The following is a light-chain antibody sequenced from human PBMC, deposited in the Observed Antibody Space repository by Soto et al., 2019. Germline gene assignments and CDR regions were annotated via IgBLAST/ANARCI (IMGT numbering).Light chain of an antibody. CDR3: QQYNTYWET. CDR2: DAS. Sequence: DIQMTQSPSTLSASVGDIVTITCRASQSVSSWLAWYQQKPGKAPKLLIYDASSLESGVPSRFSGSGSGTEFTLTISSLQSDDSATYYCQQYNTYWETFGQGTKVEIK. J-gene: IGKJ1*01. CDR1: QSVSSW. V-gene: IGKV1-5*01.